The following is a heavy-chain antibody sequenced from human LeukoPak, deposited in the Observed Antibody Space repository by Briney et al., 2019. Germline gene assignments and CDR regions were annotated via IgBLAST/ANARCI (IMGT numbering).Heavy chain of an antibody. CDR3: AREKPLGQYFDY. CDR2: ISYDGSNK. Sequence: GGSLRLSCAASGFTFSSYAMHWVRQAPGKGLEWVAVISYDGSNKYYADSVKGRFTIFRDNSKNTLYLQMNSLRAEDTAVYYCAREKPLGQYFDYWGQGTLVTVSS. J-gene: IGHJ4*02. V-gene: IGHV3-30-3*01. CDR1: GFTFSSYA. D-gene: IGHD7-27*01.